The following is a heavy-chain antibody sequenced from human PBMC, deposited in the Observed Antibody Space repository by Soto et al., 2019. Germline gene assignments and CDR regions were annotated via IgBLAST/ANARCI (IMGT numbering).Heavy chain of an antibody. D-gene: IGHD6-19*01. CDR3: ARDRSGWPYNWFDP. J-gene: IGHJ5*02. Sequence: GGSLRLSCAASGFTFSSYAMHWVRQAPGKGLEWVAVISYDGSNKYYADSVKGRITISRDNSKNTLYLQMNSLRAEDTAVYYCARDRSGWPYNWFDPWGQGTLVTVSS. V-gene: IGHV3-30-3*01. CDR2: ISYDGSNK. CDR1: GFTFSSYA.